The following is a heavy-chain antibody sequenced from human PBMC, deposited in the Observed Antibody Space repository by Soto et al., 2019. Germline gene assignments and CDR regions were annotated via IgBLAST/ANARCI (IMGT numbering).Heavy chain of an antibody. Sequence: SETLSLTCTVSGGSISSYYRNWILQPPGKGLEWSGYIYYIGSTNYNPSLKSRVTISVDTSKNQFSLKRSSVTAADTAVYYCAREALRWSYGMDVWGQGTTATVSS. D-gene: IGHD4-17*01. J-gene: IGHJ6*02. CDR3: AREALRWSYGMDV. CDR2: IYYIGST. V-gene: IGHV4-59*01. CDR1: GGSISSYY.